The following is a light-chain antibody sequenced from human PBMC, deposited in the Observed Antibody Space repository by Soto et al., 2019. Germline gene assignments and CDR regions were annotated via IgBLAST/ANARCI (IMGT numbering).Light chain of an antibody. CDR2: SAS. Sequence: DIQLTQSPSFLSASVGDRVTITCRASQDISSYLAWYQQKPGKAPNLLIYSASTLQSGVPSRFSGSGSGTEFTLTIRSLQPEDFATYCCQQLNSYPQTFGQGTKVDIK. CDR3: QQLNSYPQT. CDR1: QDISSY. V-gene: IGKV1-9*01. J-gene: IGKJ1*01.